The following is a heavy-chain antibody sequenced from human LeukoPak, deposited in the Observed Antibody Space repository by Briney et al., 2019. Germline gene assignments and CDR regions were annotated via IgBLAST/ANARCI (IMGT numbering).Heavy chain of an antibody. CDR1: GFTFDDYA. D-gene: IGHD4-17*01. V-gene: IGHV3-9*01. Sequence: GRSLRLSCAASGFTFDDYAMHWVRQAPGKGLEWVSGISWNGGSIGYADSVKGRFTISRDNAKNSLYLQMNSLRAEDTAVYYCAKLSSSGDYGTNDAFDIWGQGTMVTVSS. J-gene: IGHJ3*02. CDR3: AKLSSSGDYGTNDAFDI. CDR2: ISWNGGSI.